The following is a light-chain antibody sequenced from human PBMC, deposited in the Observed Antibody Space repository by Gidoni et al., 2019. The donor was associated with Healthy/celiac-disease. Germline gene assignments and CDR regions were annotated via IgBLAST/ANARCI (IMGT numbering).Light chain of an antibody. CDR3: QQYGSSQT. CDR2: GAS. V-gene: IGKV3-20*01. J-gene: IGKJ1*01. CDR1: QSVSSSY. Sequence: EIVLTQSPGTLSLSPGESATLSCRASQSVSSSYLAWYQQNPGQAPRLLIYGASSRATGIPDRFSGSGSGTDFTLTISRLEPEDFAVYYCQQYGSSQTFGQGTKVEIK.